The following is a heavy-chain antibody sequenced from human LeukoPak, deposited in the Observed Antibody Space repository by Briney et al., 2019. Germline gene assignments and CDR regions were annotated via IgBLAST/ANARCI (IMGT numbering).Heavy chain of an antibody. V-gene: IGHV1-2*04. CDR2: INPNSGGT. CDR3: ARVGSSGYCDWFDP. D-gene: IGHD3-22*01. CDR1: GYTFTGYY. Sequence: ASVKVSCKASGYTFTGYYMHWVRQAPGQGLEWMGWINPNSGGTNYAQKFQGWVTMTRDTSISTAYMELSRLRSDDTAVYYCARVGSSGYCDWFDPWGQGTLVTVSS. J-gene: IGHJ5*02.